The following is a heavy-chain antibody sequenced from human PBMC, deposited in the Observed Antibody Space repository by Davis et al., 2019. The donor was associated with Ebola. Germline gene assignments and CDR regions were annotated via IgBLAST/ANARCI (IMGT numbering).Heavy chain of an antibody. Sequence: GESLKISCAASGFTFSIYAMSWVRQGPGKGLEWVSAISGSGGITNDADSVKGRFTISRDNSNNMLYLQMSSLRAEDTAVYYCAKATLQFWGSLDYWGQGSQVTVSS. V-gene: IGHV3-23*01. CDR2: ISGSGGIT. CDR3: AKATLQFWGSLDY. J-gene: IGHJ4*02. D-gene: IGHD7-27*01. CDR1: GFTFSIYA.